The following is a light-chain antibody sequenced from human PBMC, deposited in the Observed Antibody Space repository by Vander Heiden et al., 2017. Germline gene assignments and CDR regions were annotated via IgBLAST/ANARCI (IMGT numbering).Light chain of an antibody. J-gene: IGLJ2*01. CDR3: QSYDSGLGGSV. CDR1: SSNIGAGYD. Sequence: QRVLMQAPAVSLDTRQRVTISCTGSSSNIGAGYDVHWYQQLPGTAPDLLIYGNSNRPSGVPDRFSGSRSGTSASLAITGLQAVDESDYYCQSYDSGLGGSVFGGGTKLTVL. CDR2: GNS. V-gene: IGLV1-40*01.